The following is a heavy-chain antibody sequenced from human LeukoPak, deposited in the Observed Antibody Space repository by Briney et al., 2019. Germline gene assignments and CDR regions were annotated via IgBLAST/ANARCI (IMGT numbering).Heavy chain of an antibody. D-gene: IGHD2-15*01. J-gene: IGHJ4*02. Sequence: SETLSLTCSVSGDSINSNYLSWMRQPPGKGLEWIGYIYYGGSTNYNPSLKSRVSMSVDTSKNQFSLKLRSVTAADTAVYHCARLLAGCPGGRCRAHFDYWGQGTLVTVSS. CDR1: GDSINSNY. CDR3: ARLLAGCPGGRCRAHFDY. V-gene: IGHV4-59*01. CDR2: IYYGGST.